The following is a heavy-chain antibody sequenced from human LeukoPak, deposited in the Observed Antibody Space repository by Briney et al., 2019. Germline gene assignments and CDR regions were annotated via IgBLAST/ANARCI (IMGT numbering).Heavy chain of an antibody. CDR2: LYSGGST. V-gene: IGHV3-53*01. CDR3: ARGELISFFDC. D-gene: IGHD1-7*01. Sequence: GGSLRLSCAASGFTVNSNYMNWVRQAPGKGLEWVSVLYSGGSTYYADSVKGRFTISRDNSKNTLYLQMNSLRAEDTAVYFCARGELISFFDCWGQGTLVTVSS. CDR1: GFTVNSNY. J-gene: IGHJ4*02.